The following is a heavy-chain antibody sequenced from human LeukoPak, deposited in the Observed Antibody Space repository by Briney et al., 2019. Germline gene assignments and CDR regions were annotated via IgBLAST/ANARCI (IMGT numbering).Heavy chain of an antibody. V-gene: IGHV4-34*01. CDR2: INHSGST. Sequence: SETLSLTCAVYGGSFSGYYWSWIRQPPGKGLEWIGEINHSGSTNYNPSLKSRVTISVDTSKNQFSLKLSSVTAADTAVYYCARGRGSYNEGLAFDIWGQGTMVTVSS. D-gene: IGHD1-26*01. CDR3: ARGRGSYNEGLAFDI. J-gene: IGHJ3*02. CDR1: GGSFSGYY.